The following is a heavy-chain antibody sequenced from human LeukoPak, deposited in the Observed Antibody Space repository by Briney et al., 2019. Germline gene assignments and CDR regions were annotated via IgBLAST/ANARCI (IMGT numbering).Heavy chain of an antibody. CDR1: GYTFTGYY. CDR3: ATDHLKQWLRKEDYYYGMDV. D-gene: IGHD6-19*01. Sequence: ASVKVSCKASGYTFTGYYMHWLRQAPGQGLDWMGWINPNSGGTNYAQKFQGRVTMTRDTSISTAYMELSRLRSDDTAVYCCATDHLKQWLRKEDYYYGMDVWGQGTTVTVSS. CDR2: INPNSGGT. J-gene: IGHJ6*02. V-gene: IGHV1-2*02.